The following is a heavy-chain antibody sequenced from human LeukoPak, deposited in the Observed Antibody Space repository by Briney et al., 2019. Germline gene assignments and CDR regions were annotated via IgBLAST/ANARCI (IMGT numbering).Heavy chain of an antibody. CDR2: ISTVSTYI. CDR3: ARQSTATTAFDF. V-gene: IGHV3-11*03. D-gene: IGHD1-14*01. Sequence: GGSLRLSCAASGFPLSDHFMAWIRQAPGKGLEWISYISTVSTYINYADSVRGRFTTSRDNAKHSLYLQMNDLRPDDTAVYFCARQSTATTAFDFWGQGTLVTVSS. J-gene: IGHJ4*02. CDR1: GFPLSDHF.